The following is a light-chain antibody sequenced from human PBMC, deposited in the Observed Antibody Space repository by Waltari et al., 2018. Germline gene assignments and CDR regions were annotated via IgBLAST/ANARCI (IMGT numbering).Light chain of an antibody. CDR3: QLYDTSHTYT. CDR1: QSVSSTY. CDR2: GAD. J-gene: IGKJ2*01. Sequence: EIVLTQSPDTLSLSPGERATLPCRASQSVSSTYLVWNQQKPGQAPRLLIYGADTRATGIPDRFSGSGSGTDFTLTISRLEPEDFAVYYCQLYDTSHTYTFGQWTKLEIK. V-gene: IGKV3-20*01.